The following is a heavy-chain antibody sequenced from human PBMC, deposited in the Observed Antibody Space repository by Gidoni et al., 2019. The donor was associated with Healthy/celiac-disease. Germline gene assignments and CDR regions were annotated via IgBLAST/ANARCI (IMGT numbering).Heavy chain of an antibody. CDR2: ITHTGST. CDR1: VPSFSGYY. D-gene: IGHD3-22*01. V-gene: IGHV4-34*01. Sequence: QVQLQQWGAGLLKPSETLSLHCAMSVPSFSGYYWRWILQSPGRGLEWIAEITHTGSTNYKPSLRSRVTISVDASKNQFSLQLRSVTAADTAVYYCARGRYHDSSGFPYWGQGTLVTGSS. CDR3: ARGRYHDSSGFPY. J-gene: IGHJ4*02.